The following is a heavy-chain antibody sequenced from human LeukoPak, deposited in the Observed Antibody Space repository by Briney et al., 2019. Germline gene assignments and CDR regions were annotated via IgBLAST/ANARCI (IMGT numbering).Heavy chain of an antibody. CDR1: GYIFTNYW. CDR3: VRVMVGATSDFDH. D-gene: IGHD2-15*01. V-gene: IGHV5-51*01. CDR2: IHPRDSET. Sequence: GESLQISCKASGYIFTNYWVAWVRQLSGKGLEWVGIIHPRDSETKYSPFFEGQVTISADKSINTAYIQWGSLKVADSAMYYCVRVMVGATSDFDHWGPGTLVTVSS. J-gene: IGHJ4*02.